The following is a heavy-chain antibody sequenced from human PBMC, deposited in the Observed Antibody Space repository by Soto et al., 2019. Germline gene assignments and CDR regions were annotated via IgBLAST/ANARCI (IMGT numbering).Heavy chain of an antibody. D-gene: IGHD3-3*01. V-gene: IGHV4-34*01. Sequence: QVQLQQWGAGLLKPSETLSLTCAVYGGSFSGYYWSWIRQPPGKGLEWIGEINHSGSTNYNPSLKSRVTISVGTSKTQFFLQLSTVTAADTAVYYCARCYEYLEWLLTSTQIKYNCFDPWVQGTLVTVSS. CDR2: INHSGST. J-gene: IGHJ5*02. CDR3: ARCYEYLEWLLTSTQIKYNCFDP. CDR1: GGSFSGYY.